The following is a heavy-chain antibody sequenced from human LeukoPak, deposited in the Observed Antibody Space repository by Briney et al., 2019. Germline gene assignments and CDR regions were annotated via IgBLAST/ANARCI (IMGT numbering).Heavy chain of an antibody. J-gene: IGHJ4*02. V-gene: IGHV3-20*04. CDR3: ARDLTPRYVWGSPDY. D-gene: IGHD3-16*01. CDR2: INWNGGST. CDR1: GFTFDDYG. Sequence: GGSLRLSCAASGFTFDDYGMSWVRQAPGKGLEWVSGINWNGGSTGYADSVKGRFTISRDNAKSSLYLQMNSLRAEDAALYYCARDLTPRYVWGSPDYWGQGTLVTVSS.